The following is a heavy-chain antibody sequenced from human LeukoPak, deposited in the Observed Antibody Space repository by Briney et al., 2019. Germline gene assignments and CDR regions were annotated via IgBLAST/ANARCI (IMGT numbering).Heavy chain of an antibody. Sequence: SVKVSCKASGGTFSSYAISWVRQAPGRGLEWMGGIIPIFGTANYAQKFQGRVTITTDESTSTAYMELSSLRSEDTAVYYCARATVTFRNVYYMDAWGKGTTVTVSS. D-gene: IGHD4-17*01. J-gene: IGHJ6*03. CDR3: ARATVTFRNVYYMDA. V-gene: IGHV1-69*05. CDR2: IIPIFGTA. CDR1: GGTFSSYA.